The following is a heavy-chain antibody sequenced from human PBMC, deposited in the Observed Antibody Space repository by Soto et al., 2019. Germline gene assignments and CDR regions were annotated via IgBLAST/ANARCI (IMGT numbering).Heavy chain of an antibody. CDR2: IYYSGST. Sequence: LSLTCTFSGGSISSRRYYWGWIRQPPGKGLEWIGSIYYSGSTYYNPSLKSRVTISVDTSKNQFSLKLSSVTAADTAVYYCARGWLFDYWGQGALVTVSS. D-gene: IGHD6-19*01. J-gene: IGHJ4*02. V-gene: IGHV4-39*01. CDR3: ARGWLFDY. CDR1: GGSISSRRYY.